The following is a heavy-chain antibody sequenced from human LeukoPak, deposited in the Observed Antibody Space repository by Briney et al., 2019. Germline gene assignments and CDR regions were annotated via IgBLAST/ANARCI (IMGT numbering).Heavy chain of an antibody. V-gene: IGHV3-21*01. CDR2: ISSSSGYI. Sequence: GGSLRLSCAASGFTFSSYSMNWVRQAPGKGLEWVSSISSSSGYIYYADSVKGRFTISRDNAKNSLYLQMNSLRAEDTAVYYCARESSGWYLFDPWGQGTLVTVSS. CDR3: ARESSGWYLFDP. CDR1: GFTFSSYS. D-gene: IGHD6-19*01. J-gene: IGHJ5*02.